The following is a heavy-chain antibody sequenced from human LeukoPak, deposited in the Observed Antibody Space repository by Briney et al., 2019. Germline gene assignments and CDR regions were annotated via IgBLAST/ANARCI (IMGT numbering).Heavy chain of an antibody. D-gene: IGHD1-1*01. CDR3: TRGVQLERRYYNWFDP. Sequence: ASVRVSCTASGYTFTSYYIHWVRQAPGQGLEWMGMVNPSRGSTSYAQKFQGGLTMPRDTSTSTVYMELSSLRSEDTAVYYCTRGVQLERRYYNWFDPWGQGTLVTVSS. CDR1: GYTFTSYY. CDR2: VNPSRGST. V-gene: IGHV1-46*01. J-gene: IGHJ5*02.